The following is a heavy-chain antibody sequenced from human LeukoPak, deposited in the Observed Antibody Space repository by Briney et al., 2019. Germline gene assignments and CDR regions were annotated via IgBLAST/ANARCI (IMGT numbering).Heavy chain of an antibody. CDR3: ARDPHTAMVPLYRDV. CDR1: GFTFSSYE. Sequence: PGGSLRLSCAASGFTFSSYEMNWVRQAPGKGLGWVAYISSSGSTIYYADSVKGRFTISRDNAKNSLYLQMNSRRADDTAVYYCARDPHTAMVPLYRDVWGKGTTVTVSS. J-gene: IGHJ6*03. V-gene: IGHV3-48*03. CDR2: ISSSGSTI. D-gene: IGHD5-18*01.